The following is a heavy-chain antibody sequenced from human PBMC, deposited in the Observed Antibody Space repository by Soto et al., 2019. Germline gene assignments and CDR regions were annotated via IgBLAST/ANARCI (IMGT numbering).Heavy chain of an antibody. CDR2: IHPDGSA. V-gene: IGHV3-74*01. Sequence: GGSLRLSCTASGFDFGNYWMHWVRQAPGKGLVWVSRIHPDGSATYADSVKGRFTISRDNAKKTVFLQMSSLRADDTAVYYCVTGDYDSLYYFDYWGQGTLVTVFS. J-gene: IGHJ4*02. D-gene: IGHD4-17*01. CDR3: VTGDYDSLYYFDY. CDR1: GFDFGNYW.